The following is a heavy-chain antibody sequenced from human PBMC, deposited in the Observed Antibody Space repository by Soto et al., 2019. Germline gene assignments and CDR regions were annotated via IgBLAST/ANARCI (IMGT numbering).Heavy chain of an antibody. V-gene: IGHV3-48*01. J-gene: IGHJ6*03. D-gene: IGHD3-10*01. CDR3: ARDQSRGQVFYYYMDV. CDR1: EFTFSTYA. Sequence: EVQLVESGGGLVQPGGSLRLSCAASEFTFSTYAMNWVLQAPGKGLEWVSYISSSSQNIRYADSVKGRFTISRDNAKNSLYLQMNSLRAEDTDVYYCARDQSRGQVFYYYMDVWGKGTTVTVSS. CDR2: ISSSSQNI.